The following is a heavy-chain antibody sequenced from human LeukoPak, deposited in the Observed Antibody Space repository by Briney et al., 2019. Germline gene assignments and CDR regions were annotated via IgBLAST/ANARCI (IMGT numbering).Heavy chain of an antibody. CDR3: ARRTGPYDSSGYYPKGFDP. D-gene: IGHD3-22*01. CDR2: INHSGST. CDR1: GGSFSGYY. J-gene: IGHJ5*02. Sequence: PSETLSLTCAVYGGSFSGYYWSWIRQPPGKGLEWIGEINHSGSTNYNPSLKSRVTISVDTSKNQFSLKLSSVTAADTAVYYCARRTGPYDSSGYYPKGFDPWGQGTLVTVSS. V-gene: IGHV4-34*01.